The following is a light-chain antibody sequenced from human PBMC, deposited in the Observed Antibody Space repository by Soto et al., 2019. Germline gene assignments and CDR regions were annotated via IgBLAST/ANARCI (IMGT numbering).Light chain of an antibody. J-gene: IGLJ1*01. CDR3: SSFTSSSTYV. CDR2: DVT. CDR1: SSDVGGYNS. Sequence: QSALTQPASVSGSPGQSITISCTGTSSDVGGYNSVSWYRQDPGKAPKLMIYDVTNRPSGVSNRFSGSKSGNTASLTISGRQAEDEADYYCSSFTSSSTYVFGTGTKVTVL. V-gene: IGLV2-14*01.